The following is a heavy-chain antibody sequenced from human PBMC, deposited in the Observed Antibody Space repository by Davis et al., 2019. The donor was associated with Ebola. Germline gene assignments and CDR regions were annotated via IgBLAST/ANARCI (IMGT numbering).Heavy chain of an antibody. CDR1: GGSFSGYY. J-gene: IGHJ4*02. V-gene: IGHV4-34*01. D-gene: IGHD1-1*01. CDR2: INHSGST. Sequence: SETLSLTCAVYGGSFSGYYWSWIRQPPGKGLEWIGEINHSGSTNYNPSLKSRVTISVDTSKNQFSLQLSSVTAADTAVYYCARRRTGTNYFDYWGQGTLVTVSS. CDR3: ARRRTGTNYFDY.